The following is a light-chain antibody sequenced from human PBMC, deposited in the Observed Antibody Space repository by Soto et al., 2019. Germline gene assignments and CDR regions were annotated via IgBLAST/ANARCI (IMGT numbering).Light chain of an antibody. CDR1: QSAGSN. CDR3: QQYYGTSSYT. CDR2: AAS. V-gene: IGKV3-20*01. Sequence: EIVLTQSPGTLSVSPGERATLSCRASQSAGSNLAWYQQKPGQAPRLLIYAASSRVTGIPDRFSGSGSGTDFTLTISRLEPEDFAVYYCQQYYGTSSYTFGQGTKLEIK. J-gene: IGKJ2*01.